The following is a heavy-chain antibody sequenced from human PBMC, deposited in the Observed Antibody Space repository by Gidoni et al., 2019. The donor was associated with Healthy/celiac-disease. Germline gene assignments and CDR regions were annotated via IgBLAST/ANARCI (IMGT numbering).Heavy chain of an antibody. CDR2: ISGSGGST. D-gene: IGHD3-22*01. J-gene: IGHJ4*02. Sequence: EVQLLESGGGLVQPGGSLRLSCAASGLTFSSYAMSWVRQAPGKGLEWVSAISGSGGSTYYADSVKGRFTISRDNSKNTLYLQMNSLRAEDTAVYYCAKVRRWSSGYYHYFDYWGQGTLVTVSS. V-gene: IGHV3-23*01. CDR3: AKVRRWSSGYYHYFDY. CDR1: GLTFSSYA.